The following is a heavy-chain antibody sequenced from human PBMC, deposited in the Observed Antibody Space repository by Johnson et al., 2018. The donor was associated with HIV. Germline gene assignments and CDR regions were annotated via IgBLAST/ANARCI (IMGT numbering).Heavy chain of an antibody. Sequence: EVQLVESGGGLVQPGGSLRLSCAASVFTFSSYWMSWVRQAPGKGLEWVANIKQDGSEKYYLDPVKGRFTISRDNARKSLYLQMNNLRAEDTAVYYCVRDDGSDYEAFDIWGQGTMVTVSS. CDR3: VRDDGSDYEAFDI. CDR2: IKQDGSEK. J-gene: IGHJ3*02. D-gene: IGHD2-21*01. CDR1: VFTFSSYW. V-gene: IGHV3-7*03.